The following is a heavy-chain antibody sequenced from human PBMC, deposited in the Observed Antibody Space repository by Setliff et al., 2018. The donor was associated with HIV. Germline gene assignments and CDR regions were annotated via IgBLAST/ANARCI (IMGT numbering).Heavy chain of an antibody. CDR1: AYTLSDSY. J-gene: IGHJ4*02. Sequence: GASVKVSCKASAYTLSDSYIHWVRQAPGQGLEWVGRIKPNSGDTNYAQNFQGRVTMTRDTSISTAYLELNRVGSDDTAIYYCARDMGGTSAGDYWGQGALVTVSS. CDR3: ARDMGGTSAGDY. CDR2: IKPNSGDT. D-gene: IGHD1-26*01. V-gene: IGHV1-2*02.